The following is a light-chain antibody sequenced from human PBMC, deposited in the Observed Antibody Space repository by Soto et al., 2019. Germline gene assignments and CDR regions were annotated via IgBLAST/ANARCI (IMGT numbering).Light chain of an antibody. CDR3: QQGSNWPLT. Sequence: EIVLTQSPATLSLSPGERATLSCRASQSVNSYLAWYQQKPGQAPRLLIYDASNRATGIPARFSGSGSGTDFTLTISSLEPEDFAVYYCQQGSNWPLTFGGGTEVEIK. J-gene: IGKJ4*01. V-gene: IGKV3-11*01. CDR2: DAS. CDR1: QSVNSY.